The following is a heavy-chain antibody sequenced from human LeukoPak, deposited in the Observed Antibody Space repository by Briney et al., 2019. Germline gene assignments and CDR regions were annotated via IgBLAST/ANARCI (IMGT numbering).Heavy chain of an antibody. Sequence: PGGSLGLSCAASGFTFSSYAMSWVRQAPGKGLEWVGRIKSKTDGGTTDYAAPMKGRFTISRDDSKNTLYLQMNSLKTEDTAVYYCTTLERKWGLLWFGELREGIDYWGQGTLVTVSS. CDR2: IKSKTDGGTT. D-gene: IGHD3-10*01. J-gene: IGHJ4*02. CDR1: GFTFSSYA. CDR3: TTLERKWGLLWFGELREGIDY. V-gene: IGHV3-15*01.